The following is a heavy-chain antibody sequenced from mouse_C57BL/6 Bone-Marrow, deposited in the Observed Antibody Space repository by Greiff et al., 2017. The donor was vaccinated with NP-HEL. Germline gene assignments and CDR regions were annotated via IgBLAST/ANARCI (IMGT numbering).Heavy chain of an antibody. CDR2: ISDGGSYT. CDR3: ARDYYGSTWFAY. V-gene: IGHV5-4*01. CDR1: GFTFSSYA. J-gene: IGHJ3*01. Sequence: DVMLVESGGGLVKPGGSLKLSCAASGFTFSSYAMSWVRQTPEKRLEWVATISDGGSYTYYPDNVKGRFTISRDNAKNNRYLQMSHLKSEDTAMYYCARDYYGSTWFAYWGQGTLVTVSA. D-gene: IGHD1-1*01.